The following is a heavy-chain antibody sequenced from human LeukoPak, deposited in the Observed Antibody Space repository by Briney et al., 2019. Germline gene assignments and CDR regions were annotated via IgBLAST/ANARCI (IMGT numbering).Heavy chain of an antibody. CDR3: ARDDGDVLYYYYGMDV. J-gene: IGHJ6*02. CDR2: IWYDGSNK. CDR1: GFTFSSYG. D-gene: IGHD4-17*01. V-gene: IGHV3-33*01. Sequence: GRSLRLFCAASGFTFSSYGMHWVRQAPGKGLEWVALIWYDGSNKYYADSVKGRFTISRDNSKNTLYLQMNSLRAEDTAVYYCARDDGDVLYYYYGMDVWGQGTTVTVSS.